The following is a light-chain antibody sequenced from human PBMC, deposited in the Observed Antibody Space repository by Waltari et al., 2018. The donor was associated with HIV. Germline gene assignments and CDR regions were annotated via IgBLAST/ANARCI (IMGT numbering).Light chain of an antibody. V-gene: IGLV2-8*01. CDR1: SRDIGGYNY. CDR2: EVT. Sequence: QSALTQPPSASGSPGQSVALPCTGTSRDIGGYNYVSWYQQHPGKAPKLMIFEVTKRPSGVPDRFSGSKSGNTASLTVSGLQAEDEADYYCASYGGTNDLVFGGGTKLTVL. J-gene: IGLJ3*02. CDR3: ASYGGTNDLV.